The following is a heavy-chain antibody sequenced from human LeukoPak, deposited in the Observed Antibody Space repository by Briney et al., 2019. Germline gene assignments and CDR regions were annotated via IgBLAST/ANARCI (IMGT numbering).Heavy chain of an antibody. J-gene: IGHJ5*02. CDR3: ARGGIQLWSSNGVDP. D-gene: IGHD5-18*01. CDR1: GGSISSYY. Sequence: PSEALSLTCTVSGGSISSYYWSWIRHPPGKGLEWIGYIYYSGTTNYNPSLRSRVTISVDTSKNQFSLKLSSVTPADTAVYYYARGGIQLWSSNGVDPWGQGTLVTVSS. V-gene: IGHV4-59*01. CDR2: IYYSGTT.